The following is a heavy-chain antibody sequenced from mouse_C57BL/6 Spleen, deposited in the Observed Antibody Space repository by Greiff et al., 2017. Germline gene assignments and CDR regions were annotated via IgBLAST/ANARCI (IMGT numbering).Heavy chain of an antibody. CDR2: IDPETGGT. Sequence: VQLQQSGAELVRPGASVTLSCKASGYTFTDYEMHWVKQTPVHGLEWIGAIDPETGGTDYNQKFQGKAILTADKSSSTAYMELRSLTSEDSAVSYCKSIGLLRSAYWGQGTTLTVSA. D-gene: IGHD1-1*01. CDR1: GYTFTDYE. V-gene: IGHV1-15*01. CDR3: KSIGLLRSAY. J-gene: IGHJ2*01.